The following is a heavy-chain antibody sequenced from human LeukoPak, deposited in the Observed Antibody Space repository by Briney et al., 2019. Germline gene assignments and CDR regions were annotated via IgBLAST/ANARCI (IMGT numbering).Heavy chain of an antibody. CDR1: GFTFSGYA. CDR2: ISGSGGST. J-gene: IGHJ4*02. Sequence: GGSLRLSCAASGFTFSGYAMSWVRQAPGKGLEWVSAISGSGGSTYYADSVKGRFTISRDNSKNTLYLQMNSLRAEDTAVYYCAKDLGSGWYYFDCWGQGTQVAVSS. V-gene: IGHV3-23*01. CDR3: AKDLGSGWYYFDC. D-gene: IGHD6-19*01.